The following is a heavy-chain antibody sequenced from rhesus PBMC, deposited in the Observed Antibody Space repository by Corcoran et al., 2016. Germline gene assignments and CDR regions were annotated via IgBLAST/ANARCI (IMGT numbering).Heavy chain of an antibody. Sequence: QVQLQESGPGLVKPSETLSLTCPVSGASISRYLWSWIRQPPGKGLEWFGEIFGNSGNSYYNPSLKSRVIISKDASKNQFSLKLSSVTAADTAVYYCARSGYGSGGVYWGQGILVTVSS. D-gene: IGHD4-4*01. V-gene: IGHV4-80*01. CDR1: GASISRYL. CDR2: IFGNSGNS. J-gene: IGHJ4*01. CDR3: ARSGYGSGGVY.